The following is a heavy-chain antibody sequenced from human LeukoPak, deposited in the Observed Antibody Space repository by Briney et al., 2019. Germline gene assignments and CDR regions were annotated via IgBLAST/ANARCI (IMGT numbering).Heavy chain of an antibody. CDR2: IYYTGNT. Sequence: SETLSLTCTVSGVSISSSNSYWGWIRQPPGKGLEWIGSIYYTGNTYYNASLKSRVTISVDTSKNQFSLKLSSVTAADTAVYYCTREGYCSSTSCPGFDYWGQGTLVTVSS. CDR3: TREGYCSSTSCPGFDY. CDR1: GVSISSSNSY. J-gene: IGHJ4*02. D-gene: IGHD2-2*01. V-gene: IGHV4-39*07.